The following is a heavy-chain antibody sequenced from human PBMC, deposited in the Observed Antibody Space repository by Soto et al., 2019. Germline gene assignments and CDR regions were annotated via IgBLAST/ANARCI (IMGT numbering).Heavy chain of an antibody. J-gene: IGHJ6*02. Sequence: GGSLRLSCAASGFTFSSYGMHWVRQAPGKGLEWVAVIWYDGSNKYYADSVKGRFTISRDNSKNTLYLQMNSLRAEDTAVYYCARDSVAGDFYYGRDVWGQGTTVTVSS. V-gene: IGHV3-33*01. CDR1: GFTFSSYG. D-gene: IGHD6-19*01. CDR2: IWYDGSNK. CDR3: ARDSVAGDFYYGRDV.